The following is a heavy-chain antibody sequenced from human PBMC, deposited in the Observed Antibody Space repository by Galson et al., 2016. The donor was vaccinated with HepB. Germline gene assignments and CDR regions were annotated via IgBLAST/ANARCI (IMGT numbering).Heavy chain of an antibody. CDR1: GFYFSTYG. CDR2: IWYDGGYK. J-gene: IGHJ6*03. CDR3: AKDQDSYGITDHYYMDL. V-gene: IGHV3-33*06. Sequence: SLRLSCAASGFYFSTYGMHWVRQAPGKGLEWLGVIWYDGGYKYYAESVKGRFTISRDNSKNTLNLHMDSLRAEDTAVYYCAKDQDSYGITDHYYMDLWGKVTTVTVTS. D-gene: IGHD5-18*01.